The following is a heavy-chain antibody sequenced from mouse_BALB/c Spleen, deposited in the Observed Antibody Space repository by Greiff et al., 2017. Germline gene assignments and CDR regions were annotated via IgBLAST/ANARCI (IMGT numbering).Heavy chain of an antibody. CDR2: INPSNGGT. CDR3: TRSGYGNLDY. CDR1: GYTFTSYY. Sequence: QVHVKQSGAELVKPGASVKLSCKASGYTFTSYYMYWVKQRPGQGLEWIGEINPSNGGTNFNEKFKSKATLTVDKSSSTAYMQLSSLTSEDSAVYYCTRSGYGNLDYWGQGTTLTVSS. V-gene: IGHV1S81*02. D-gene: IGHD2-10*02. J-gene: IGHJ2*01.